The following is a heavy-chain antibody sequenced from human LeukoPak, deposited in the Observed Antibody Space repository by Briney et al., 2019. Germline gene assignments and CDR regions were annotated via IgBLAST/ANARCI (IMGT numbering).Heavy chain of an antibody. Sequence: ASVKVSCKASEYTFTSYDINWVRQATGQGLEWMGWMNPNSGNTGYAQKFQGRVTITRNTSISTAYMALSGLRSEDTAVYYCARGFSGSYLTYYYYYMDVWGKGTTVTVSS. CDR3: ARGFSGSYLTYYYYYMDV. CDR1: EYTFTSYD. J-gene: IGHJ6*03. D-gene: IGHD1-26*01. CDR2: MNPNSGNT. V-gene: IGHV1-8*03.